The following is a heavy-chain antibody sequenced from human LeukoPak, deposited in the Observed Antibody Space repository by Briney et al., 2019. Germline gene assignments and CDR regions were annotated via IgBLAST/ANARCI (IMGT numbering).Heavy chain of an antibody. Sequence: PGRSLRLSCAASGFTFADYAMHWVRQAPGKGLEWVSGISWNSGSIGYADSVKGRFTISRDSAKNSLYLQMNSLRAEDTALYYCAKAAGGLSNGFSAAFDIWGQGTMVTVSS. D-gene: IGHD2-8*01. V-gene: IGHV3-9*01. CDR1: GFTFADYA. J-gene: IGHJ3*02. CDR3: AKAAGGLSNGFSAAFDI. CDR2: ISWNSGSI.